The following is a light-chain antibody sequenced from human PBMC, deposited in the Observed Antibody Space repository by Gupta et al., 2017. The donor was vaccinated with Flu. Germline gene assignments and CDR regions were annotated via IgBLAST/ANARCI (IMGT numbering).Light chain of an antibody. Sequence: QSALTQPASVSGSPGQSITISCTGSSSDVGGYKHVSWYQQHPGKAPKLIIYEVSNRPSGVSNRFSGSKSGNTASLTISGLQAEDEADFYCSSYTSSSTYVFGTGTKVTVL. CDR3: SSYTSSSTYV. CDR2: EVS. CDR1: SSDVGGYKH. J-gene: IGLJ1*01. V-gene: IGLV2-14*01.